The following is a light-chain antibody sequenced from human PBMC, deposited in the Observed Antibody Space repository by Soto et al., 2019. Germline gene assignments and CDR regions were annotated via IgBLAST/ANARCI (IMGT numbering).Light chain of an antibody. CDR1: SSDVGGYNY. V-gene: IGLV2-11*01. CDR2: DVS. Sequence: QSALTQPRSVSGSPGQSVTISCTGTSSDVGGYNYVSWYQQNPGKAPKLMIYDVSKRPSGVPDRFSGSKSGNTASLTISGLPAEEEADYYCCSYAGSYNYVFGTGTKLTVL. J-gene: IGLJ1*01. CDR3: CSYAGSYNYV.